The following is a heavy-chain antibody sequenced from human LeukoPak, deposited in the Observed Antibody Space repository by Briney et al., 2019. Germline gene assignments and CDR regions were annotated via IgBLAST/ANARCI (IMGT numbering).Heavy chain of an antibody. V-gene: IGHV3-21*01. Sequence: PGGSLRLSCAASGFTFSSYSMNWVRQAPGKGLEWVSSISSSSYIYYADSVKGRFTISRDNAKNSLYLQMNSLRAEDTAVYYCARAGYSSGVYYFDYWGQGTLVTVSS. D-gene: IGHD6-19*01. CDR2: ISSSSYI. CDR1: GFTFSSYS. CDR3: ARAGYSSGVYYFDY. J-gene: IGHJ4*02.